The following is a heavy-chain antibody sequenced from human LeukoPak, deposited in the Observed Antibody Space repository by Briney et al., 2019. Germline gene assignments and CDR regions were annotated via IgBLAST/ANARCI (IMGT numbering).Heavy chain of an antibody. J-gene: IGHJ6*03. V-gene: IGHV3-20*04. D-gene: IGHD2-8*01. CDR3: ARVVCTNGVCRNFYYYYYMDV. CDR2: INWNGGST. Sequence: GGSLRLSCAASGFTFSSYEMNWVRQAPGKGLEWVSGINWNGGSTGYADSVKGRFTISRDNAKNSLYLQMNSLRAEDTALYYCARVVCTNGVCRNFYYYYYMDVWGKGTTVTVSS. CDR1: GFTFSSYE.